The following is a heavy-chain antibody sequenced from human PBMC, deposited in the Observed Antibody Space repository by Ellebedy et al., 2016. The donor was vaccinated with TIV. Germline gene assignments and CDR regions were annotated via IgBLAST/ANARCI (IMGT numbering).Heavy chain of an antibody. CDR2: TYYRSKWNT. Sequence: LRLSCAISGDSVSSNSAAWNWIRQSPSRGLEWLGRTYYRSKWNTDYAVSVNSRITITADISKNHISLQLNSVTPEDTAMYYCAGRGTAGTGFTYWGQGTLVTVSS. CDR1: GDSVSSNSAA. D-gene: IGHD3/OR15-3a*01. V-gene: IGHV6-1*01. CDR3: AGRGTAGTGFTY. J-gene: IGHJ4*02.